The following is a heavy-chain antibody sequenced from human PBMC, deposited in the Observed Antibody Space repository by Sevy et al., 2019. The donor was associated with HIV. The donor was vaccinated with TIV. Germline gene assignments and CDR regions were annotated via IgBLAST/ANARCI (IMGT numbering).Heavy chain of an antibody. CDR2: IKPDGSEI. D-gene: IGHD3-9*01. CDR3: ARGPEWELTSFLSH. CDR1: GFTFTDHW. Sequence: GGSLRLSCVASGFTFTDHWMTWLRQAPGKGLEWVANIKPDGSEIYYVASVKGRFTISRDNSMNTLYLELNNLTPDDTAVYYCARGPEWELTSFLSHWGQGTLVTVSS. J-gene: IGHJ4*02. V-gene: IGHV3-7*01.